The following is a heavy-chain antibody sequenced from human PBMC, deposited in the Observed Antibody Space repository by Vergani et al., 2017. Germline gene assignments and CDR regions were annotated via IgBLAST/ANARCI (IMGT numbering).Heavy chain of an antibody. CDR1: GFSLSNARMG. V-gene: IGHV2-26*01. Sequence: QVTLKESGPVLVKPTETLTLTCTVSGFSLSNARMGVSWIRQPPGKPLEWLAHIFSNDEKSYSTSLKSRLTISKDTSKSQVVLTMTNMDPVDTATYYCARISRLRYFDWSARGWFDPWGQGTLVTVSS. J-gene: IGHJ5*02. D-gene: IGHD3-9*01. CDR3: ARISRLRYFDWSARGWFDP. CDR2: IFSNDEK.